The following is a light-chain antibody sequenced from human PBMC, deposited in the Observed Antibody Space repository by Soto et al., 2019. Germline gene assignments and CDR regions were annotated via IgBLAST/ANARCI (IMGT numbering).Light chain of an antibody. CDR1: QSVTSN. V-gene: IGKV3-20*01. J-gene: IGKJ1*01. CDR2: GAS. Sequence: ENLLTQSPDTLSLSAGERAALHCRASQSVTSNLAWYQHKPGQSPRLLIYGASSRATGIPDRFSGSGSGTDFTLTISRLQPEDFAVYYCQQYGSSPRTFGQGTKVDIK. CDR3: QQYGSSPRT.